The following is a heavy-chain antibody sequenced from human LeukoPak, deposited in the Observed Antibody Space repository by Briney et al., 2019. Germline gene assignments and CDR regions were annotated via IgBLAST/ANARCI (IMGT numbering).Heavy chain of an antibody. D-gene: IGHD3-22*01. CDR3: AREKKGYDSSGSDIAYYFDY. CDR1: GGSISTYY. V-gene: IGHV4-4*07. J-gene: IGHJ4*02. CDR2: IYSGGNI. Sequence: PSETLSLTCTVSGGSISTYYWSWIRQPAGKGLEWIGRIYSGGNINYNPSLKNRVTISVDTSNNQLSLKLSSVMAADTAVYYCAREKKGYDSSGSDIAYYFDYWGQGTLVTVSP.